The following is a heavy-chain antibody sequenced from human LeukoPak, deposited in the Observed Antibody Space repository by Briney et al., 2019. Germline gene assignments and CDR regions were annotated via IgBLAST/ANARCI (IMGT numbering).Heavy chain of an antibody. V-gene: IGHV1-69*13. Sequence: SVNVSCKASGGTFSSYAISWVRQAPGQGLEWMGGIIPIFGTANYAQKFQGRVTITADESTSTAYMELSSLRSEDTAVYYCARANTYYDILTGYPFDYWGQGTLVTVSS. CDR2: IIPIFGTA. D-gene: IGHD3-9*01. CDR3: ARANTYYDILTGYPFDY. CDR1: GGTFSSYA. J-gene: IGHJ4*02.